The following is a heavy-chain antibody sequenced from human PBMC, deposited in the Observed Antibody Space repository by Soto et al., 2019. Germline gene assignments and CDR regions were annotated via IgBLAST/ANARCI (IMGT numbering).Heavy chain of an antibody. D-gene: IGHD6-13*01. J-gene: IGHJ4*02. CDR1: GYTFISYL. Sequence: ASVKVSCKASGYTFISYLSHWVRQAPGQRIEWMGWINAGNGSTKYSQKFQGRVTITRDTSASTVYMELSSLRSEDTAVYYCARARKYSSSWYELPSFDYWGQGTLVTVS. V-gene: IGHV1-3*01. CDR3: ARARKYSSSWYELPSFDY. CDR2: INAGNGST.